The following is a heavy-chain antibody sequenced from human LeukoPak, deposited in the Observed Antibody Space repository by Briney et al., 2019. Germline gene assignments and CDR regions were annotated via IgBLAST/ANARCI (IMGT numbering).Heavy chain of an antibody. D-gene: IGHD3-3*01. CDR2: INPNSGGT. Sequence: ASVKVSCKASGYTFTGYYMHWVRQAPGQGLEWMGWINPNSGGTNYAQKFQGRVTMTRDTSISTAYMELSRLRSDDTAVYYCATYYDFWSGYPETFDYWGQGTLVTVSS. J-gene: IGHJ4*02. V-gene: IGHV1-2*02. CDR3: ATYYDFWSGYPETFDY. CDR1: GYTFTGYY.